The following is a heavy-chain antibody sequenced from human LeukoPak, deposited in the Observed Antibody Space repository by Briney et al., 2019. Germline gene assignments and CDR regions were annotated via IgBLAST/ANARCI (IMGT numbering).Heavy chain of an antibody. D-gene: IGHD5-18*01. J-gene: IGHJ4*02. CDR3: ARLNTAMADPRPPIDY. CDR2: IYHSGST. CDR1: GGSISSGGYY. V-gene: IGHV4-30-2*01. Sequence: PSQTLSLTCTVSGGSISSGGYYWSWIRQPPGKGLEWIGYIYHSGSTYYNPSLKSRVTISVDRSKNQFSLKLSSVTAADTAVYYCARLNTAMADPRPPIDYWAQGTLATVSS.